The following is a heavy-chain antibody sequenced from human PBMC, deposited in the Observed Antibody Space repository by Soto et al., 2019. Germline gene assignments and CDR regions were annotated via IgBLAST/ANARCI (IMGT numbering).Heavy chain of an antibody. D-gene: IGHD5-12*01. J-gene: IGHJ4*02. CDR3: ASNTRGPNVDIVATWIFDY. CDR2: IKQDGSEK. Sequence: GGSLRLSCAASGFTFSSYWMSWVRQAPGKGLEWVANIKQDGSEKYYVDSVKGRFTISRDNAKNSLYLQMNSLRAEDTAVYYCASNTRGPNVDIVATWIFDYWGQGTLVTVSS. V-gene: IGHV3-7*05. CDR1: GFTFSSYW.